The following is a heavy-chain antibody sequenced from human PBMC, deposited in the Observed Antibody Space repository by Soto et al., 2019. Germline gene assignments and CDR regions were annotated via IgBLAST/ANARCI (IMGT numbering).Heavy chain of an antibody. V-gene: IGHV4-59*01. CDR1: GGSFSSYY. Sequence: QVHLQESGPGLVKPSETLSLTCSVSGGSFSSYYWSWIRQPPGKGLEWIGYIYYSGSTNYNPSLKSRITMSVDTSKDQFSLKLSSVNDADTGVYYCAREDITRRDFDYWGQGTLVTVSS. CDR3: AREDITRRDFDY. J-gene: IGHJ4*02. D-gene: IGHD2-15*01. CDR2: IYYSGST.